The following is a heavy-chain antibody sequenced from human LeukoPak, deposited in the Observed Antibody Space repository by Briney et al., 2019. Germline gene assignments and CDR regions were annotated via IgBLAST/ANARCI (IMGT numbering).Heavy chain of an antibody. CDR3: ARDYGRSRDYGMDV. J-gene: IGHJ6*02. CDR1: GFTFSGYW. Sequence: GGSLRLSCAASGFTFSGYWMHWVRQAPGKGLVWVARISTDGSYTSYADCVKGRFTISRDNAKNTVYLQMNSLRAEDTAMYYCARDYGRSRDYGMDVWGQGTTVTVSS. V-gene: IGHV3-74*01. CDR2: ISTDGSYT. D-gene: IGHD3-10*01.